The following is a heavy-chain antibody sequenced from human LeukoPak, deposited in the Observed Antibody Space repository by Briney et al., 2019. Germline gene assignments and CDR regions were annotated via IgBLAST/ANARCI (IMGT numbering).Heavy chain of an antibody. D-gene: IGHD2-2*01. Sequence: PSETLSLTCNVSGDSISDSTYYWGWMRQPPVKGLEWIGSIHSTGSTFYNPSLRSRFTISLEASHNQFSLRLSSVTAADTAIFYCARSVPAAIFPRGWFDPWGQGILVTVSS. CDR2: IHSTGST. V-gene: IGHV4-39*07. CDR3: ARSVPAAIFPRGWFDP. CDR1: GDSISDSTYY. J-gene: IGHJ5*02.